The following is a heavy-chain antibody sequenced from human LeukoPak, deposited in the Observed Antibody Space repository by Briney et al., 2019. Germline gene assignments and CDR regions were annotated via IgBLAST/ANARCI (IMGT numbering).Heavy chain of an antibody. J-gene: IGHJ1*01. CDR3: ASPRHYYDSSGYYWFTEYFQH. CDR2: IWYDGSNK. D-gene: IGHD3-22*01. CDR1: GFTFSSYG. V-gene: IGHV3-33*01. Sequence: TGGSLRLSCAASGFTFSSYGMPWVRQAPGKGLEWVAVIWYDGSNKYYADSVKGRFTISRDNSKNTLYLQMNSLRAEDTAVYYCASPRHYYDSSGYYWFTEYFQHWGQGTLVTVSS.